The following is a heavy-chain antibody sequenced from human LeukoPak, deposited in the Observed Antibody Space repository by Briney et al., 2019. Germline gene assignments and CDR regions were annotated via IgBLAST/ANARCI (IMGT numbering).Heavy chain of an antibody. V-gene: IGHV1-24*01. CDR3: ARGSPPRRYYDSSGYYSYYFDY. Sequence: GASVKVSCKVSGYTLTELSMHWVRQAPGKGLEWMGGFDPEDGETIYAQKFQGRVTMTEDTSTDTAYMELSSLRSDDTAVYYCARGSPPRRYYDSSGYYSYYFDYWGQGTLVIVSS. D-gene: IGHD3-22*01. CDR2: FDPEDGET. CDR1: GYTLTELS. J-gene: IGHJ4*02.